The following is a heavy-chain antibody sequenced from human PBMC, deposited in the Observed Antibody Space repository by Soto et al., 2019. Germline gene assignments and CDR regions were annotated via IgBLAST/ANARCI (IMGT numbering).Heavy chain of an antibody. V-gene: IGHV1-8*02. CDR3: ARMASAGTLNWFDP. CDR2: MNPGSGKT. CDR1: GYIFINFD. Sequence: ASVKVSCKASGYIFINFDISWVRQAAGQGLEWLGWMNPGSGKTGYASKLQGRVAMARDASTGTSHLELSSLTSDDTAVYYCARMASAGTLNWFDPWGQGTLVTVSS. J-gene: IGHJ5*02. D-gene: IGHD6-13*01.